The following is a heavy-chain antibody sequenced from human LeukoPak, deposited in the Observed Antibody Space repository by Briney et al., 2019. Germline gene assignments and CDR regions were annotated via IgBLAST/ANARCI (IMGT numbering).Heavy chain of an antibody. J-gene: IGHJ2*01. CDR1: GASISSSTYY. D-gene: IGHD5-18*01. V-gene: IGHV4-39*07. CDR3: ARSGYSYDSAVYWNFDL. CDR2: IYYSGST. Sequence: SETLSLTCTVSGASISSSTYYWGWIRQPPGKGLEWIGNIYYSGSTYYNPSLKSRVTISVDTSKNQFSLKLSSVTAADTAVYYCARSGYSYDSAVYWNFDLWGRGTLVTVSS.